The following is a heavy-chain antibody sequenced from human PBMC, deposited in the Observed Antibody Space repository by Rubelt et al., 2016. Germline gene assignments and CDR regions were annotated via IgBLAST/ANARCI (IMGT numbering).Heavy chain of an antibody. J-gene: IGHJ6*02. CDR2: SGSGGTT. Sequence: EVQLVESGGGLVKPGGSLRLSCAASGFTVSSNYMSWVRQAPGKGLEWVSAISGSGGTTQYAESGEGQMEREGADGTAVEYGAKDIRNDDNNYVRDFGLDVWGQGTAVTVSS. CDR3: GLDV. CDR1: GFTVSSNY. D-gene: IGHD4-11*01. V-gene: IGHV3-53*04.